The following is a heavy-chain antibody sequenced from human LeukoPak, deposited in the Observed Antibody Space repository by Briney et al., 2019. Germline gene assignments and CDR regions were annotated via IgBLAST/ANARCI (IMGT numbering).Heavy chain of an antibody. V-gene: IGHV3-23*01. D-gene: IGHD1-1*01. CDR1: GFTFSSYA. CDR3: AKNDGNLPYYYYYMDV. CDR2: ISGSGGST. J-gene: IGHJ6*03. Sequence: GGSLRLSCAASGFTFSSYAMSWVRQAPGKGLEWVSAISGSGGSTYYADSVKGRFTISKDNSKNTLYLQMNSLRAEDTAVYYCAKNDGNLPYYYYYMDVWGKGTTVTVSS.